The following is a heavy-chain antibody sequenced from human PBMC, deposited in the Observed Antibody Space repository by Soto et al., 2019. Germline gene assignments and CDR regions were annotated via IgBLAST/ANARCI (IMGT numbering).Heavy chain of an antibody. Sequence: SETLSLTCAVAGASSSSDQSWSLVRQPPGKGLEWIGEIHHSGSTNNNPSLKSRVTMSVDKSKNQFSLMLSSVTAADTAVYYCARSFGWYAIDQWGQGTLVTVS. CDR1: GASSSSDQS. D-gene: IGHD6-19*01. CDR3: ARSFGWYAIDQ. V-gene: IGHV4-4*02. CDR2: IHHSGST. J-gene: IGHJ1*01.